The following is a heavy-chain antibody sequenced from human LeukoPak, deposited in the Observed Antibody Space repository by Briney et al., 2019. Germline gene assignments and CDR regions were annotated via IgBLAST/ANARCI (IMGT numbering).Heavy chain of an antibody. CDR3: AKSDGQYYYYYYMDV. V-gene: IGHV3-23*01. CDR1: GFTFSSYA. CDR2: ISGSGGST. Sequence: GGSLRLSCAASGFTFSSYAMHWVRQAPGKGLEWVSAISGSGGSTYYADSVKGRFTISRDNSKNTLYLQMNSLRAEDTALYYCAKSDGQYYYYYYMDVWGKGTTVTVSS. J-gene: IGHJ6*03.